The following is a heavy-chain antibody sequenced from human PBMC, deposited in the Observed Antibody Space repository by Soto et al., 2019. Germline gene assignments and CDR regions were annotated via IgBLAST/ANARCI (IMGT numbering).Heavy chain of an antibody. CDR1: GYTFTGYY. CDR3: ARDGGGSGFWNY. Sequence: QVQLVQSGAEVKNPGASVKVSCKTSGYTFTGYYIHWVRQAPGQGLEWVGRINPDTGETNYAQTFQGRVTMTRDTSITTTYIDLSRLTSDDRAVYYCARDGGGSGFWNYWGQGTLVTVSS. V-gene: IGHV1-2*06. J-gene: IGHJ4*02. D-gene: IGHD1-26*01. CDR2: INPDTGET.